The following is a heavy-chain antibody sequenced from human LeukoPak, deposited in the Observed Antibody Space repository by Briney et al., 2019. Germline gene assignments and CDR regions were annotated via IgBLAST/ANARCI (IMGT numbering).Heavy chain of an antibody. CDR3: AKDLYYYDSSGLFDY. D-gene: IGHD3-22*01. CDR2: ISGSGGST. CDR1: GFTFSSYA. J-gene: IGHJ4*02. Sequence: GGSLRLSCAASGFTFSSYAMSWVRQAPGKGLEWVSAISGSGGSTYYADSVKGRFTISRDNSKNTLYLQMNSLRAEDAAVYYCAKDLYYYDSSGLFDYWGQGTLVTVSS. V-gene: IGHV3-23*01.